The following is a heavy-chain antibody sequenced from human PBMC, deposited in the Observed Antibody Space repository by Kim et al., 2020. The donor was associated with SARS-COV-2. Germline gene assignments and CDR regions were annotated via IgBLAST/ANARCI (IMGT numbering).Heavy chain of an antibody. Sequence: AESAKGRVTGSRDNYKNTLYLQMNSLRPEDTAVYYCAKAGGGGYSPFDPWGQGTLVTVSS. V-gene: IGHV3-30*02. D-gene: IGHD2-15*01. J-gene: IGHJ5*02. CDR3: AKAGGGGYSPFDP.